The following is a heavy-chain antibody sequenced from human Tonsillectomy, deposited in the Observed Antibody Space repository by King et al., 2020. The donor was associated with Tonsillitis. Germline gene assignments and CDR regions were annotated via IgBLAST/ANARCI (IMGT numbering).Heavy chain of an antibody. J-gene: IGHJ6*02. V-gene: IGHV3-49*05. CDR3: TRDPTDFYYYGMDV. CDR2: IRSKAYGGTT. Sequence: VQLVESVGGLVKPGRSLRLSCTASGFTFGDYAMSWFRQAPGKGLEWVGFIRSKAYGGTTEYAASVKGRFTISRDDSKSIAYLQMNSLKTEDTAVYYCTRDPTDFYYYGMDVWGQGTTVTVSS. CDR1: GFTFGDYA.